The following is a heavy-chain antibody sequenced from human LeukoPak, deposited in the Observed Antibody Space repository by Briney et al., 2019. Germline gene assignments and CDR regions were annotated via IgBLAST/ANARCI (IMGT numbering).Heavy chain of an antibody. Sequence: SETLSLTCTVSGGSISSSSYYWGWIRQPPGKGLESIGSIYYSGSTYYNPSLKSRVTISVDTSKNQFSLKLSSVTAADTAVYYCARLCGGLGGYFDYWGQGTLVTVSS. J-gene: IGHJ4*02. D-gene: IGHD3-10*01. CDR3: ARLCGGLGGYFDY. V-gene: IGHV4-39*01. CDR2: IYYSGST. CDR1: GGSISSSSYY.